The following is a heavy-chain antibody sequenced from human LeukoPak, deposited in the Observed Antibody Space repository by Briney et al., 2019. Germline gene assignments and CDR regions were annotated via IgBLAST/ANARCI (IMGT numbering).Heavy chain of an antibody. J-gene: IGHJ3*01. Sequence: SETLSPTCAVYGASFSGYYWSWIRQSPEQGLEWIGEINHSGGTHCNPSLESRVTMSVDTSKSQFTLKLSSVTAADTAVYYCAKVYSSSSRDAFDVWGPGTMVTVSS. D-gene: IGHD6-6*01. CDR3: AKVYSSSSRDAFDV. CDR2: INHSGGT. CDR1: GASFSGYY. V-gene: IGHV4-34*01.